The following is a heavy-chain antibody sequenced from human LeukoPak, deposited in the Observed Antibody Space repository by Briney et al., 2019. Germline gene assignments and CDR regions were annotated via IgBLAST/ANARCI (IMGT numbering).Heavy chain of an antibody. V-gene: IGHV4-59*12. CDR3: ARVGTEFDP. CDR1: GGSISSYY. D-gene: IGHD1-1*01. Sequence: SETLSLTCSVSGGSISSYYWSWLRQPPGKGLEWIGYVYYSGSTNYNPSLKSRVTISVDTSKNQFSLKLSSVTAADTAVYYCARVGTEFDPGGQGTLVTVS. CDR2: VYYSGST. J-gene: IGHJ5*02.